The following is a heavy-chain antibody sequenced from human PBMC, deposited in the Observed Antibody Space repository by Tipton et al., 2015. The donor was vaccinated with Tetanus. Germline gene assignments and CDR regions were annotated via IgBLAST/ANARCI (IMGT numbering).Heavy chain of an antibody. CDR2: VYYSGST. Sequence: LRLSCTVSGGSINNYYWSWIRQPPGKGLEWIGYVYYSGSTNYNPSLKSRVTMSMDTSKNQLSLKLNSVTVADTAVYFCARVLRYSTSGGWDDAFDIWGQGTMVTVSS. D-gene: IGHD2-15*01. J-gene: IGHJ3*02. CDR1: GGSINNYY. V-gene: IGHV4-59*12. CDR3: ARVLRYSTSGGWDDAFDI.